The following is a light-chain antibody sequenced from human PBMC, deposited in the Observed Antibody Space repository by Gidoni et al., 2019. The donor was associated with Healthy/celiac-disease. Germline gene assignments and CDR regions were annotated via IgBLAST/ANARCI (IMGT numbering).Light chain of an antibody. Sequence: DIVMTQSPDSLAVSLGERATINCKSSQSVLYSSNNKNYLAWYQQKPGQPPKLLIYWASTRESGVPDRFSGSGYGTDFTRTISSLQAEDVAVYYCQQYYSTPLTFGQGTKLEIK. CDR3: QQYYSTPLT. CDR2: WAS. V-gene: IGKV4-1*01. J-gene: IGKJ2*01. CDR1: QSVLYSSNNKNY.